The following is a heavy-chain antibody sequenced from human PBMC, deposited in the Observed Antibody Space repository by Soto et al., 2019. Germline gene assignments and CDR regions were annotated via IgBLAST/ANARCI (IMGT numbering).Heavy chain of an antibody. CDR2: FDPEDAEI. J-gene: IGHJ6*02. CDR3: AGITMIVVGAYCMDV. V-gene: IGHV1-24*01. CDR1: GYTLTELS. D-gene: IGHD3-22*01. Sequence: ASVKVSCKVSGYTLTELSMHWVRQAPGKGLEWMGGFDPEDAEIIYAQKFQGRVTMTEDTSTDTAYMELSSLRSEDTAVYYCAGITMIVVGAYCMDVCGQAPTGTLSS.